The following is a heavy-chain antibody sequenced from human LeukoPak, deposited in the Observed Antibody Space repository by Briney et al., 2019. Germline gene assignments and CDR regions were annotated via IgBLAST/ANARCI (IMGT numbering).Heavy chain of an antibody. D-gene: IGHD6-13*01. Sequence: GGSLRLSCAASGFTFSSYAMSWVRQAPGKGLEWVSAISGSGGSTYYADSVKGRFTISRDNSKNTLYLQMNSLRAEDTAVYYCAKDRSIAADPYYYYYGMDVWGQGTTVTVSS. CDR3: AKDRSIAADPYYYYYGMDV. V-gene: IGHV3-23*01. J-gene: IGHJ6*02. CDR2: ISGSGGST. CDR1: GFTFSSYA.